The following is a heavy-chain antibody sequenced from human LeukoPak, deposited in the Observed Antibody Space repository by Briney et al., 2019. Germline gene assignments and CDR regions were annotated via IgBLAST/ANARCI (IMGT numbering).Heavy chain of an antibody. CDR1: GFTFSNAW. J-gene: IGHJ4*02. Sequence: GGSLRLSCAASGFTFSNAWMSWVRQAPGKGLEWVGRIKSKTDGGTTDYAAPVKGRFTISRDDSKNTLYLQMNSLKTEDTAVYYCTTIAPVSYDSSGSDFDYWGQGTLVTVSS. CDR3: TTIAPVSYDSSGSDFDY. CDR2: IKSKTDGGTT. V-gene: IGHV3-15*01. D-gene: IGHD3-22*01.